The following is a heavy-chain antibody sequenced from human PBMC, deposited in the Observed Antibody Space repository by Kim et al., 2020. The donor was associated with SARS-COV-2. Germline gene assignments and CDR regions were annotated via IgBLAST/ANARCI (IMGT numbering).Heavy chain of an antibody. CDR1: GGSISGYY. CDR3: ARHPGGGWFDP. D-gene: IGHD3-16*01. V-gene: IGHV4-59*08. CDR2: IHSTGFT. J-gene: IGHJ5*02. Sequence: SETPSLTCTVSGGSISGYYYSWIRQPPGKGLEWIGYIHSTGFTKYNPSLNSRVTISIDTSKNQFSLRLTSVTAADTAMYYCARHPGGGWFDPWGQGTLVTVSS.